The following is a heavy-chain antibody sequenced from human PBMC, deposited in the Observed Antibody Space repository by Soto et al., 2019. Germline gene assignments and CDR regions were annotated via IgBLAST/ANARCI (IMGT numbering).Heavy chain of an antibody. CDR1: GFTFSYYA. D-gene: IGHD3-16*01. Sequence: EVQLVESGGGLVQPGGSLRLSCTASGFTFSYYAMNWVRQAPGKGLEWVSGISGSGGSTYYGDSVKGRFTISRDNSKNTLYLQMNSLRAEDTAIYYCAKGISTGELDYWGQGTLVTVSS. CDR2: ISGSGGST. V-gene: IGHV3-23*04. CDR3: AKGISTGELDY. J-gene: IGHJ4*02.